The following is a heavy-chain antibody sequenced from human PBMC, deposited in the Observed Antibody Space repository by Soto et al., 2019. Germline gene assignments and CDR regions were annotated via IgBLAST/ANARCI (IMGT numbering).Heavy chain of an antibody. CDR3: ARVMVVAGHYYLDY. CDR2: IRKRINSYTT. CDR1: GFTFSDHY. J-gene: IGHJ4*02. D-gene: IGHD6-19*01. Sequence: EVQLVESGGGLAQPGGSLRLSCAASGFTFSDHYMDWVRQAPGKGLEWVGRIRKRINSYTTEYAASVKGRFTISRDDSKNSLYLQMNSLKTDDTAVYYCARVMVVAGHYYLDYWGQGTLVTVSS. V-gene: IGHV3-72*01.